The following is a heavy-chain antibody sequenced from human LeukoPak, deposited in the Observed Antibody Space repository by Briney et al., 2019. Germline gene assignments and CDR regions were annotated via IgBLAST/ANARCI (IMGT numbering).Heavy chain of an antibody. CDR1: GYTFTSYG. CDR2: ISAYNGNT. CDR3: AREREGIRLGELSYSDY. V-gene: IGHV1-18*01. D-gene: IGHD3-16*02. J-gene: IGHJ4*02. Sequence: ASVKVSCKASGYTFTSYGISWVRQAPGQGLEWMGWISAYNGNTNYAQKPQGRVTMTTDTSTSTAYMELRSLRSDDTAVYYCAREREGIRLGELSYSDYWGQGTLVTVSS.